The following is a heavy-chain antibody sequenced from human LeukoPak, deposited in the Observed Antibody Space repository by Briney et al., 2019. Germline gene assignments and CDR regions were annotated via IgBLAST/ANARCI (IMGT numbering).Heavy chain of an antibody. V-gene: IGHV4-4*07. J-gene: IGHJ4*02. CDR1: GGSISSYY. CDR2: IYTSGGT. D-gene: IGHD3-3*01. CDR3: ARDKGVDYDFWSGYYSRFDY. Sequence: SETLSLTCTVSGGSISSYYWSWIRQPAGKGLEWIGRIYTSGGTNYSPSLKSRVTMSVDTSKNQFSLKLSSVTAADTAVYYCARDKGVDYDFWSGYYSRFDYWGQGTLVTVSS.